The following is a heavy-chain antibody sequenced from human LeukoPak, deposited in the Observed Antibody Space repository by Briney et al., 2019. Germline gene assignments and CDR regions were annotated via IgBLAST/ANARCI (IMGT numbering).Heavy chain of an antibody. D-gene: IGHD3-22*01. CDR3: AKEGRMIVVGNYYYMDV. CDR1: GFTFSSYA. Sequence: PGRSLRLSCAASGFTFSSYAMHWVRQAPGKGLEWVAVIWFDGSKKYYADSVKGRFTISRDNSKKTLYLQMNSLRAADTAVYYCAKEGRMIVVGNYYYMDVWGKGTTVTVSS. J-gene: IGHJ6*03. CDR2: IWFDGSKK. V-gene: IGHV3-33*06.